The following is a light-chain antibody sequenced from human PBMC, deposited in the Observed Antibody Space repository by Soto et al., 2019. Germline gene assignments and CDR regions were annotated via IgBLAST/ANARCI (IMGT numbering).Light chain of an antibody. Sequence: QSALTQPRSVSGSPGQSVTISCTGTSSDIGASNYVSWYQQYPGEAPRLVNFDVSNRPSGVPGRFSGSRSGNTASLTISGLQAEDEADYYCCSYAGSSDVVFGGGTKLTVL. J-gene: IGLJ2*01. CDR2: DVS. CDR1: SSDIGASNY. CDR3: CSYAGSSDVV. V-gene: IGLV2-11*01.